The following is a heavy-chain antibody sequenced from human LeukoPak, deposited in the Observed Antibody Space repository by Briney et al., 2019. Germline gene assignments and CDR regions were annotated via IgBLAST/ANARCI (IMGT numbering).Heavy chain of an antibody. Sequence: PGGSLRLSCAASGFTFSSYSMNWVRQAPGKGLEWVSYISSSSSTIYYADSVKGRFTISRDNAKNSLYLQMNSLRAEDTAVYYCPSDPTTMLGMDVWGQGTTVTVFS. CDR3: PSDPTTMLGMDV. D-gene: IGHD5-18*01. J-gene: IGHJ6*02. V-gene: IGHV3-48*01. CDR1: GFTFSSYS. CDR2: ISSSSSTI.